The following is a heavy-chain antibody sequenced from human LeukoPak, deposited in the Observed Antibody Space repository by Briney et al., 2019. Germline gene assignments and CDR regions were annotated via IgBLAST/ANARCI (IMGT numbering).Heavy chain of an antibody. D-gene: IGHD5-24*01. CDR3: ARGATISETGYFDF. CDR1: GGSFRRYY. CDR2: IDHRGDT. Sequence: PSETLSLTFAVYGGSFRRYYWDWIRQSPGKGLEWIAEIDHRGDTNYNPSVKSRVTISVDTSKNQFSLKVRSLSAADTAVYYCARGATISETGYFDFWGQGTLVTVSS. V-gene: IGHV4-34*01. J-gene: IGHJ4*03.